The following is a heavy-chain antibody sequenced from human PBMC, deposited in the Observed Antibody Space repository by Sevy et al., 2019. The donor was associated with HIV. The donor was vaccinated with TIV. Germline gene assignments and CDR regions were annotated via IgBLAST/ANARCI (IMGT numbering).Heavy chain of an antibody. Sequence: GGSLRLSCAASGLTVSNAWMNWVRQAPGKGLEWVGRIKSKSDGGTRDLAAPVKGRVSISRDASRNPVSLEISSLKIEDTGMYYCAAGLGKSDFDSWGQGTLVTVSS. V-gene: IGHV3-15*01. CDR1: GLTVSNAW. D-gene: IGHD3-9*01. CDR2: IKSKSDGGTR. J-gene: IGHJ5*01. CDR3: AAGLGKSDFDS.